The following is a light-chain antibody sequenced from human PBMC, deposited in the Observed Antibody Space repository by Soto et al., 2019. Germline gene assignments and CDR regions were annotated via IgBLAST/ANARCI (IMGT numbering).Light chain of an antibody. CDR1: SSDVGGYNY. Sequence: QSALTQPASVSGSPGQSITISCTGTSSDVGGYNYVSWYQQHPGKAPKLMIYAVSNRPSGVSNRFSGSKSGNTASLTISGLQAEDGADYYCSSYTSSSTLVVFGGGTQLTVL. V-gene: IGLV2-14*01. J-gene: IGLJ2*01. CDR3: SSYTSSSTLVV. CDR2: AVS.